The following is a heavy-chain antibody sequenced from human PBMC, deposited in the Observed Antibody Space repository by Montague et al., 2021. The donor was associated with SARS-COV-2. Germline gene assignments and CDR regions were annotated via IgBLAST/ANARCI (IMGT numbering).Heavy chain of an antibody. V-gene: IGHV4-4*02. CDR1: GGSISSSNW. CDR3: ARDLLSYCSSTSCYNHSFDI. Sequence: SETLSLTCAVSGGSISSSNWWSWVRQPPGKGLEWMGEIYHSGSTXXNPSLKSRVTISVDKSKNQFSLKLSSVTAADTAVYYCARDLLSYCSSTSCYNHSFDIWGQGTMVTVSS. J-gene: IGHJ3*02. CDR2: IYHSGST. D-gene: IGHD2-2*01.